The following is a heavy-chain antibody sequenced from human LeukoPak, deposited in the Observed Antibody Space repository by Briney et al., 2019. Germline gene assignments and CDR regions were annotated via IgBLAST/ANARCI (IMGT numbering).Heavy chain of an antibody. CDR1: GGSISSYY. CDR2: IYYSGST. J-gene: IGHJ5*02. Sequence: PSETLSLTCTVSGGSISSYYWSWIRQPPGKGLEWIGYIYYSGSTNYNPSLKSRVTISVDTSKNQFSLKLSSVTVADTAVYYCARDRGYCSSTSCTTNYNWFDPWGQGTLVTVSS. CDR3: ARDRGYCSSTSCTTNYNWFDP. D-gene: IGHD2-2*01. V-gene: IGHV4-59*01.